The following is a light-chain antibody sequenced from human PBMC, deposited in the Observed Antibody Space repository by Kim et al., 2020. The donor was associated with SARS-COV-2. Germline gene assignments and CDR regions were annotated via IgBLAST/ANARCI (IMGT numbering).Light chain of an antibody. J-gene: IGLJ3*02. Sequence: RPTATLHGTGDSNNVGDQGATWLQQHQGHPPKLLSYRNNYRPSGISERFSASRSGNTASLTITGLQPDDETDYYCSAWDRSLGAWVFGGGTQLTVL. CDR1: SNNVGDQG. V-gene: IGLV10-54*04. CDR3: SAWDRSLGAWV. CDR2: RNN.